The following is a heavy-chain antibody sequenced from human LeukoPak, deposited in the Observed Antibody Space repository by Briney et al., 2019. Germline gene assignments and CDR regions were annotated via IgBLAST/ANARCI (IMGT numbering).Heavy chain of an antibody. Sequence: GGSLRLSCAASGLTYTDFWMHWIRQAPGKGLEWISLIKNVGSVTRYADSVKGRFIISRDDAKNTLDLQMNSLKVDDTAVYHCATGHSYGYDYWGQGILVTVSS. CDR3: ATGHSYGYDY. CDR1: GLTYTDFW. J-gene: IGHJ4*02. V-gene: IGHV3-74*01. CDR2: IKNVGSVT. D-gene: IGHD5-18*01.